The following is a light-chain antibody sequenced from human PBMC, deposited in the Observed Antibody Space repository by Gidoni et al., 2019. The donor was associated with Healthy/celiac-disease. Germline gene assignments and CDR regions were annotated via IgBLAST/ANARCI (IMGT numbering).Light chain of an antibody. CDR2: KAS. Sequence: DIQITQSPSTLSASVGDRVTITCLATQSISSWLAWYQQKPGKAPKLLIYKASSLESGVPSRFRGSGSGTEFTLTISSLQPDDFATYYCQQYNSYWTFGQGTKVEIK. CDR3: QQYNSYWT. J-gene: IGKJ1*01. CDR1: QSISSW. V-gene: IGKV1-5*03.